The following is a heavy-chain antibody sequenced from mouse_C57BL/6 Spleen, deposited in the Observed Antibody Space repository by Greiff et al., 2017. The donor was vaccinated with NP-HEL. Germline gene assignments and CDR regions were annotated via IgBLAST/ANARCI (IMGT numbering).Heavy chain of an antibody. D-gene: IGHD2-5*01. Sequence: EVQVVESGPGLVKPSQSLSLTCSVTGYSITSGYYWNWIRQFPGNKLEWMGYISYDGSNNYNPSLKNRISITRDTSKNQFFLKLNSVTTEDTATYYCARDSNPFDYWGQGTTLTVSS. CDR3: ARDSNPFDY. V-gene: IGHV3-6*01. CDR1: GYSITSGYY. CDR2: ISYDGSN. J-gene: IGHJ2*01.